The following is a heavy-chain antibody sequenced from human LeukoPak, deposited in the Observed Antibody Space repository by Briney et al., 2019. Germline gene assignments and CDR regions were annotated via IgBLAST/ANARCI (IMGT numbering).Heavy chain of an antibody. D-gene: IGHD1-26*01. CDR3: ATDRNSGKYYDY. J-gene: IGHJ4*02. Sequence: GRSLRLSCAASGFTFSRYGMHWVRQAPGKGLEWVALVSYDGSDKYYVDSVKGRFTVSRDNAKNTLYLQMNSLRAEDTAVYYCATDRNSGKYYDYWGQGTLVTVSS. CDR1: GFTFSRYG. V-gene: IGHV3-30*03. CDR2: VSYDGSDK.